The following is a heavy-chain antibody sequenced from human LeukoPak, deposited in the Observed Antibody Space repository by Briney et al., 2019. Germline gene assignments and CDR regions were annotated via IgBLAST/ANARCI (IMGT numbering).Heavy chain of an antibody. CDR2: IYYSGST. D-gene: IGHD3-3*01. CDR1: GGSISSSSYY. Sequence: SETLSLTCTVSGGSISSSSYYWGWIRQPPGKGLEWIGSIYYSGSTYYNPSLTSRVTISVDTSKNQSSLKLSSVTAADTAVYYCARDQSDRVYDFWSGYPGLDPWGQGTLVTVSS. J-gene: IGHJ5*02. V-gene: IGHV4-39*07. CDR3: ARDQSDRVYDFWSGYPGLDP.